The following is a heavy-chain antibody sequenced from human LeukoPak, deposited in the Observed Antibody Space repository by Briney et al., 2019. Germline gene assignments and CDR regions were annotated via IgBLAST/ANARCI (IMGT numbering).Heavy chain of an antibody. CDR3: AKRGVVIRVILVGFHKEAYYAS. Sequence: GGSLRLSCAVSGITLSNYGMSWVRQAPGKGLEWVAGISDSGGRTNYADSEKGRFTISRDNPKNTLYLQMNSLRAEDTAVYFCAKRGVVIRVILVGFHKEAYYASWGQGALVTVSS. V-gene: IGHV3-23*01. CDR1: GITLSNYG. CDR2: ISDSGGRT. D-gene: IGHD3-22*01. J-gene: IGHJ4*02.